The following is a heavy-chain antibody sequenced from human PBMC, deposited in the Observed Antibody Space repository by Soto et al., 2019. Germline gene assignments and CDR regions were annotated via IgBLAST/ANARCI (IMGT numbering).Heavy chain of an antibody. J-gene: IGHJ4*02. D-gene: IGHD1-26*01. CDR2: INADGSDR. CDR3: AKAKFYFDSSPFDS. Sequence: PGGSLRLSCAASGFTFSSYAMSWVRQSSRKGLEWVSFINADGSDRYYADSVKGRFTISRDNTKGSFYLQMDRLRLEDTAIYYCAKAKFYFDSSPFDSWGQGTLVTVSS. V-gene: IGHV3-43D*04. CDR1: GFTFSSYA.